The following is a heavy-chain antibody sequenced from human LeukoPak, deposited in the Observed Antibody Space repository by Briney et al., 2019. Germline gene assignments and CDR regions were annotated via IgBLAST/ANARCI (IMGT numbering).Heavy chain of an antibody. CDR2: ISSSSSTI. J-gene: IGHJ4*02. CDR1: GFTFSSYS. V-gene: IGHV3-48*02. D-gene: IGHD3-16*01. CDR3: ARESYDDIWGSYYFDY. Sequence: GGSLRLSCAASGFTFSSYSMNWVRQAPGKGLEWVSYISSSSSTIYYADSVKGRFTISRDNAKNSLYLQMNSLRDEDTAVYYCARESYDDIWGSYYFDYWGQGTLVTVSS.